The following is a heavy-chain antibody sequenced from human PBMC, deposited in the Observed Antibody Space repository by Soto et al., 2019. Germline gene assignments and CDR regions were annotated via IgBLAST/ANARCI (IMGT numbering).Heavy chain of an antibody. D-gene: IGHD1-1*01. CDR1: GFTFSSYG. V-gene: IGHV3-30*03. CDR3: ARDTDNWNAAYGMDV. CDR2: ISNDGQSE. J-gene: IGHJ6*02. Sequence: PGESLKISCVASGFTFSSYGFHWVRQRPGKGLEWVALISNDGQSEYYRRSVKGRFTISRDNTKNSLSLQMNSLRDEDTAVYFCARDTDNWNAAYGMDVWGQGTTVTVSS.